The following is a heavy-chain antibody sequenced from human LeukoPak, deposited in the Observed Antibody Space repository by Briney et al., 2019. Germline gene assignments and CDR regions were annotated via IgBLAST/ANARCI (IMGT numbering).Heavy chain of an antibody. Sequence: SETLSLTCTVSGYSIRSGYNWGWIRLSPGKGLEWLGSIYQSGSTYDNPSLKSRVTISVDTSKNQFSLKLSSVTAADTAVYYCARGPAAPLLFDPWGQGTLVTVSS. V-gene: IGHV4-38-2*02. D-gene: IGHD6-13*01. J-gene: IGHJ5*02. CDR3: ARGPAAPLLFDP. CDR2: IYQSGST. CDR1: GYSIRSGYN.